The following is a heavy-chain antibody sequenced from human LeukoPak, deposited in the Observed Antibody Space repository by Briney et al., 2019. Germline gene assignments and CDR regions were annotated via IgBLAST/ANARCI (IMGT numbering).Heavy chain of an antibody. V-gene: IGHV1-46*01. CDR2: INPSGGST. CDR3: ARSSGRSPNREYMDV. Sequence: TSVEVSCKASGCTFTIHWVRQAPGQGLEWVGIINPSGGSTSYAQKFQGRVTMTRDTSTSTVYMELSSLRSEDTAVYYCARSSGRSPNREYMDVWGKGTAVTVSS. CDR1: GCTFT. D-gene: IGHD1-14*01. J-gene: IGHJ6*03.